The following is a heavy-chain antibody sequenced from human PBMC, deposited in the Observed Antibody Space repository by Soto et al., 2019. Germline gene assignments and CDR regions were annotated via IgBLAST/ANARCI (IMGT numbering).Heavy chain of an antibody. J-gene: IGHJ5*02. CDR1: GAPITWGDYS. CDR2: IFHGGST. CDR3: ARGRVVVPAAVMFNCLDP. D-gene: IGHD2-2*01. V-gene: IGHV4-30-2*01. Sequence: SETLSLTCASSGAPITWGDYSWNWIRQPPGKGLEWIGYIFHGGSTYYNPSLRSRVTISVDRSRTQFSLKMSSVTAADTAVYYCARGRVVVPAAVMFNCLDPWGQGALVTVSS.